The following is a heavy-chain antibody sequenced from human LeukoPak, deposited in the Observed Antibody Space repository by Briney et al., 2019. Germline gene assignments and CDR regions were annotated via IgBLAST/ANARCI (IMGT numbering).Heavy chain of an antibody. CDR2: IRYDGSNK. Sequence: PGGSLRLSCAASGFNFSFCGMHWVRQAPGKGLEWVAFIRYDGSNKYYADSVKGRFTISRDNSKNTMYVQMNNLRAEDTAVYYCAKDGVPYSYGLFDYWGQGTLVTVSS. J-gene: IGHJ4*02. D-gene: IGHD3-16*01. CDR1: GFNFSFCG. V-gene: IGHV3-30*02. CDR3: AKDGVPYSYGLFDY.